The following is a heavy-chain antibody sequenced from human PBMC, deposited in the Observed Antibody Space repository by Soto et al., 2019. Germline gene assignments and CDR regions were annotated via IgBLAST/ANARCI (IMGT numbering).Heavy chain of an antibody. CDR2: IYWDDDK. CDR3: AHRVLRTVFGLVTTTAISFDF. Sequence: QITLNESGPTVVRPTETLTLTCRFSGFSLTTSGEGVGWIRQSPGKAPEWLALIYWDDDKRYSASLKSRLSIAKDTAKNQVVLTVADLDPTDTATSYCAHRVLRTVFGLVTTTAISFDFWGQGTPVAVSS. D-gene: IGHD3-3*01. V-gene: IGHV2-5*02. J-gene: IGHJ4*02. CDR1: GFSLTTSGEG.